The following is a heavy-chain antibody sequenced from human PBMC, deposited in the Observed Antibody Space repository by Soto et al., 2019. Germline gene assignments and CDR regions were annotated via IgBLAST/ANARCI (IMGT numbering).Heavy chain of an antibody. Sequence: EVQLLESGGGLVQPGGSLRLSCAASGFTFSSYAMSWVRQAPGKGLEWVSDISGSGGSTYYADSVKGRFTISRDNSKNTLYLQMNSLRAEATAVYYYAKSPGATTYFDYWGQGTLVTVSS. CDR3: AKSPGATTYFDY. V-gene: IGHV3-23*01. J-gene: IGHJ4*02. CDR2: ISGSGGST. CDR1: GFTFSSYA. D-gene: IGHD1-7*01.